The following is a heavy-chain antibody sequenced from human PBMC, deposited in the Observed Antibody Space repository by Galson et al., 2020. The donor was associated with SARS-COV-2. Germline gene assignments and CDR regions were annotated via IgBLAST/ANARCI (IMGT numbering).Heavy chain of an antibody. Sequence: SGPTLVKPTQTLTPTRTSSWFSLSTSGMCVTWLRQPPGKPLSSLALIASDEAKYYSTPLTTRLTISKDTAKNQVVLTIANMDPVDKATYYCERIRPYYDILTGYYSDIYFDYWGQGTLVTVSS. CDR1: WFSLSTSGMC. D-gene: IGHD3-9*01. J-gene: IGHJ4*02. CDR3: ERIRPYYDILTGYYSDIYFDY. V-gene: IGHV2-70*13. CDR2: IASDEAK.